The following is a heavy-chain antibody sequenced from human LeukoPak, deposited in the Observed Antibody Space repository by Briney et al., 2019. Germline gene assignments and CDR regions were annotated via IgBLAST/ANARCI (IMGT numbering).Heavy chain of an antibody. CDR3: AGIAASLYQTSLHNWFDP. CDR2: IIPIFGTA. D-gene: IGHD6-13*01. V-gene: IGHV1-69*01. J-gene: IGHJ5*02. Sequence: GASVKVSCKASGGTFSSYAISWVRQAPGQGLEWMGGIIPIFGTANYAQKFQGRVTITADESTSTAYMELSSLRSEDTAVYYCAGIAASLYQTSLHNWFDPWGQGTLVTVSS. CDR1: GGTFSSYA.